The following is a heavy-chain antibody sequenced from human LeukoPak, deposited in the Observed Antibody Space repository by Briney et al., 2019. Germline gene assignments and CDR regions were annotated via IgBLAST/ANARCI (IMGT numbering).Heavy chain of an antibody. CDR3: GRSNDAFDN. CDR1: GFTVSSNY. D-gene: IGHD5/OR15-5a*01. Sequence: GGSLRLSCAASGFTVSSNYMNWVRQAPGKGLEWVSIIYSGGSTFYADSVKGRFTISRDNSKNTLPLQMNSLRAEDTAVYYCGRSNDAFDNWGQGTKVTVSS. CDR2: IYSGGST. V-gene: IGHV3-53*01. J-gene: IGHJ3*02.